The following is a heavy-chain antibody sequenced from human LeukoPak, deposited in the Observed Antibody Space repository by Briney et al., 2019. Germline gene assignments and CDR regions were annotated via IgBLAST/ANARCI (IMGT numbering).Heavy chain of an antibody. Sequence: SETLSLTCTVSGDSISSYYWSWIRKPAGKGLEWIGRIYTSGSTNYNPSLKSRVTIPVDKSKNQFSLKLSSVAAADTAVYYCASMRTEVRYSSGWYDYWGQGTLVTVSS. CDR3: ASMRTEVRYSSGWYDY. CDR1: GDSISSYY. J-gene: IGHJ4*02. D-gene: IGHD6-19*01. CDR2: IYTSGST. V-gene: IGHV4-4*07.